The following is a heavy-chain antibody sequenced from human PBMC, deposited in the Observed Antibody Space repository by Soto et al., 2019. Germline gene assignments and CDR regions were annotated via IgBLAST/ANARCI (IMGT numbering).Heavy chain of an antibody. D-gene: IGHD4-17*01. J-gene: IGHJ5*02. CDR1: GYTFIRYA. CDR3: ARSVGTTNWFDP. V-gene: IGHV1-3*01. CDR2: INAGNGNT. Sequence: ASVKVSCKASGYTFIRYAMHWVRQAPGQRLEWMGWINAGNGNTKYSQKFQGRVTITRDTSASTAYMELSSLRSEDTAVYYCARSVGTTNWFDPWGQGTLVTVSS.